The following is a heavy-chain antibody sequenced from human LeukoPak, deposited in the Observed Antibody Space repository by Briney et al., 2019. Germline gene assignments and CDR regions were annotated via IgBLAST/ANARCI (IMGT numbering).Heavy chain of an antibody. CDR2: IYYSGST. V-gene: IGHV4-39*01. Sequence: SETLSLTCTVSGGSIIDSNYYWGWVRQPPGEGLEWIAMIYYSGSTYYNPSLKTRVTISVDTSKNQSSLNLSSVTAADTAVYYCATLRTLGAPRPLDNWGQGTLVTVSS. D-gene: IGHD1-26*01. J-gene: IGHJ4*02. CDR1: GGSIIDSNYY. CDR3: ATLRTLGAPRPLDN.